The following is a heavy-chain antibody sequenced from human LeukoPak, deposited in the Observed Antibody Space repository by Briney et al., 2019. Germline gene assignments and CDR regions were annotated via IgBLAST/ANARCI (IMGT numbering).Heavy chain of an antibody. J-gene: IGHJ4*02. D-gene: IGHD3-3*01. CDR2: IYPGDSVT. CDR1: GYSFTSYW. V-gene: IGHV5-51*01. Sequence: GESLKISCKGSGYSFTSYWIGWVRQMPGKGLEWMGIIYPGDSVTRYSPSFQGQVTISADKSISTAYLQWSSLKASDTAMYYCARLTYCDFWSGYSTGFDYWGQGTLVTVSS. CDR3: ARLTYCDFWSGYSTGFDY.